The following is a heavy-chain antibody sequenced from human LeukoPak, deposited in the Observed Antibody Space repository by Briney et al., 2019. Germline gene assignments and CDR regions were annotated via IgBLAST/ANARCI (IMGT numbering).Heavy chain of an antibody. V-gene: IGHV4-34*01. CDR2: INHSGST. CDR3: ARGRKANIVVVVAATAYYFDY. D-gene: IGHD2-15*01. Sequence: SETLSLTCAVYGGSFSGYYWSWIRQPPGKGLEWIGEINHSGSTNYNPSLKSRVTISVDTSKNQFSLKLSSVTAADTAVYYCARGRKANIVVVVAATAYYFDYWGQGTLVTVSS. CDR1: GGSFSGYY. J-gene: IGHJ4*02.